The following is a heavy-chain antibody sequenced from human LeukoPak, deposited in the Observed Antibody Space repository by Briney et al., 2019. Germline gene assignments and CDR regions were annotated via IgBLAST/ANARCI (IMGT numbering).Heavy chain of an antibody. Sequence: GGSLRLSCAASGFFFSDYYMSWIRQTPGKGLEWIAYMSSDGSPNKYADSVKGRFTISGDNAQNSVHLQMNNLRVDDKAVYYCARESWYRFEYWGQGTVVTVSS. CDR2: MSSDGSPN. J-gene: IGHJ4*02. CDR3: ARESWYRFEY. V-gene: IGHV3-11*04. D-gene: IGHD6-13*01. CDR1: GFFFSDYY.